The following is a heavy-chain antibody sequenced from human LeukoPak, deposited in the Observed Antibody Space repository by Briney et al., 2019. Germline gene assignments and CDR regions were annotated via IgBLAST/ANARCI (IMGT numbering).Heavy chain of an antibody. D-gene: IGHD3-9*01. CDR3: ARDFYDILTGDYSYGMDV. CDR1: GYTLTELS. Sequence: ASVKVSCKVSGYTLTELSMHWVRQAPGKGLEWMGGFDPEDGETIYAQKFQGRVTMTEDTSTDTAYMELSSLRSEDTAVYYCARDFYDILTGDYSYGMDVWGQGTTVTVSS. J-gene: IGHJ6*02. V-gene: IGHV1-24*01. CDR2: FDPEDGET.